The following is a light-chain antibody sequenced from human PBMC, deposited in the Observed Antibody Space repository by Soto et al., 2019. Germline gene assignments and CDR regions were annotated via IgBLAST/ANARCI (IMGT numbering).Light chain of an antibody. CDR3: SSYTSSSTPVV. CDR2: DVS. J-gene: IGLJ2*01. CDR1: SRDVGGYNY. V-gene: IGLV2-14*01. Sequence: QAVVTQPASVSGSPGQSITISCTGTSRDVGGYNYVSWYQQHPGKAPKLMIYDVSNRPSGVSNRVSGSKSGNTASLTISGLQAEDEADYYCSSYTSSSTPVVFGGGTKLTVL.